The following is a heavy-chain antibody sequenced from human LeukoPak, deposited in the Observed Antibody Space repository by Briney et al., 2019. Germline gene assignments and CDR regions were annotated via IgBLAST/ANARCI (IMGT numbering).Heavy chain of an antibody. D-gene: IGHD4-11*01. CDR1: GFTFTNYA. CDR3: AAVAYSNYATFDY. CDR2: ISGSGGST. Sequence: GGSLRLSCAASGFTFTNYAMSWVRQAPGEGLEWVSTISGSGGSTYYADSVKGRFTISRDISKNTLYLQIHSLRAEDTAVYYCAAVAYSNYATFDYWGQGTLVTVSS. J-gene: IGHJ4*02. V-gene: IGHV3-23*01.